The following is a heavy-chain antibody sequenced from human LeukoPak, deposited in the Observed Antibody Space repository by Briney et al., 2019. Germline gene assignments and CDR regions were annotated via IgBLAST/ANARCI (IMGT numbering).Heavy chain of an antibody. Sequence: PGGSLRLSCAASGFTFNSYWMTWVRQAPGKGLEWVANIKHDGSEKYFVDSVKGRFTISRDNAKNSLYLQMNSLRAEDTAAYYCARDRGYCSGGSCNYYYMDVWGKGTTVTVSS. CDR1: GFTFNSYW. CDR2: IKHDGSEK. CDR3: ARDRGYCSGGSCNYYYMDV. D-gene: IGHD2-15*01. V-gene: IGHV3-7*01. J-gene: IGHJ6*03.